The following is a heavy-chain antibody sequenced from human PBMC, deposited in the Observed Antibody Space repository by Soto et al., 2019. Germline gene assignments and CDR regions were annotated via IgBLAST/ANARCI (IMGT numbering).Heavy chain of an antibody. CDR2: IWSDGSNK. CDR3: ARVRGMGRLDF. CDR1: GFTLSSYG. D-gene: IGHD1-20*01. Sequence: QMQLVESGGGVVQPGGSLRLSCAASGFTLSSYGMHWVRQAPGKGLEWVAVIWSDGSNKYYADSVKGRITISRDVPKNTLYLQMNSLRAEDSAVYYCARVRGMGRLDFWGQGTLVTVSS. J-gene: IGHJ4*02. V-gene: IGHV3-33*01.